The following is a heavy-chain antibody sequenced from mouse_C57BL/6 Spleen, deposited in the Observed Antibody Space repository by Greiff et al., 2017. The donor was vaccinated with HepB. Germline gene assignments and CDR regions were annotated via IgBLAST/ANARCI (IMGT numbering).Heavy chain of an antibody. J-gene: IGHJ2*01. Sequence: QVQLQQSGPELVKPGASVKISCKASGYAFSSSWMNWVKQRPGKGLEWIGRSYPGDGDTNYNGKFKGKATLTADKSSSTAYMQLSSLTSEDSAVYFCARENYFDYWGQGTTLTVSS. CDR2: SYPGDGDT. CDR3: ARENYFDY. CDR1: GYAFSSSW. V-gene: IGHV1-82*01.